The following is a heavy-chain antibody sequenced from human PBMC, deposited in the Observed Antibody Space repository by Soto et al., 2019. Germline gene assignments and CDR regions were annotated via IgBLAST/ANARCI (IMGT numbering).Heavy chain of an antibody. CDR2: IIPIFGTA. D-gene: IGHD3-3*01. V-gene: IGHV1-69*13. J-gene: IGHJ6*02. CDR3: ARGSSNRSGPADYGMDV. CDR1: GGTFSSYA. Sequence: SVKVSCKASGGTFSSYAISWVRQAPGQGLEWMGGIIPIFGTANYAQKFQGRVTITADESTSTAYMELSSLRSEDTAVYYCARGSSNRSGPADYGMDVWGQGTTVTVSS.